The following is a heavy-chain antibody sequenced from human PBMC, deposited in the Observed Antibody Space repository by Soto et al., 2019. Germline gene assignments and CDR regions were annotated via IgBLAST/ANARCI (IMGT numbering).Heavy chain of an antibody. CDR3: ARETEYSSGQDLDV. CDR2: IYYSGST. D-gene: IGHD6-19*01. CDR1: GGSISSYY. J-gene: IGHJ6*04. V-gene: IGHV4-59*01. Sequence: SETLSLTCTVSGGSISSYYWSWIRQPPGKGLEWIGYIYYSGSTNYNPSLKSRVTISVDTSKNQFSLKLSSVTAADTAVYYCARETEYSSGQDLDVWGKGTTVTVSS.